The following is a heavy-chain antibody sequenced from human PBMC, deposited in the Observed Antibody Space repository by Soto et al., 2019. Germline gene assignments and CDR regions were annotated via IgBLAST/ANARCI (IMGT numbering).Heavy chain of an antibody. D-gene: IGHD2-2*01. J-gene: IGHJ6*02. V-gene: IGHV4-39*01. CDR2: IYYSGST. CDR3: AREVPIWSRYYYYGMDV. CDR1: GGSISSSRYY. Sequence: SXASLSLPCSVSGGSISSSRYYWGWIRQPPGKGLEWIGSIYYSGSTYYNPSLKSRVTISVDTSKNQFSLKLSSVTAADTAVYYCAREVPIWSRYYYYGMDVWAQGTTVTGS.